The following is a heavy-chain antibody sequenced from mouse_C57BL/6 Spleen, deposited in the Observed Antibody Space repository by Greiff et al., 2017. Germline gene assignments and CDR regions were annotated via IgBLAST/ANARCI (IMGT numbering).Heavy chain of an antibody. V-gene: IGHV5-16*01. Sequence: EVQLVESEGGLVQPGSSMKLSCTASGFTFSDYYMAWVRQVPEKGLEWVANINYDGSSTYYLDSLKSRFIISRDNAKNILYLQMSSLKSEDTATYYCARDRDYYGSSHFDYWGQGTTLTVSS. J-gene: IGHJ2*01. CDR3: ARDRDYYGSSHFDY. CDR2: INYDGSST. D-gene: IGHD1-1*01. CDR1: GFTFSDYY.